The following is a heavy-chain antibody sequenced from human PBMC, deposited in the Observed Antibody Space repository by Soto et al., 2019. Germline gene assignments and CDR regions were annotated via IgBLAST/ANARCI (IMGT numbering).Heavy chain of an antibody. V-gene: IGHV1-18*04. CDR1: GYTFTSYG. J-gene: IGHJ5*02. CDR2: ISAYNGNT. Sequence: QVQLVQSGAEVKKPGASVKVSCKASGYTFTSYGIIWVRQAPGQGLEWMGWISAYNGNTNYAQKLQGRVTMTTDTSTSTADMELRRLRSDDTDVYYCARVNLQLGYGAYYSFDAWVEGSLVTAS. D-gene: IGHD4-17*01. CDR3: ARVNLQLGYGAYYSFDA.